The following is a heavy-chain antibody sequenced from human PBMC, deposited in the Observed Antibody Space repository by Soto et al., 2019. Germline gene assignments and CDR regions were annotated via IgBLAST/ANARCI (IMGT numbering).Heavy chain of an antibody. D-gene: IGHD1-1*01. CDR1: GFTFSSYS. V-gene: IGHV3-48*02. Sequence: GGSLRLSCAASGFTFSSYSMNWVRQAPGKGLEWVSYISSSSSTIYYADSVKGRYTISRDNAKNSLYLLMNSLRDEDAAVYYCERDRGGTAYYFDYWGQGTLVTVSS. CDR3: ERDRGGTAYYFDY. J-gene: IGHJ4*02. CDR2: ISSSSSTI.